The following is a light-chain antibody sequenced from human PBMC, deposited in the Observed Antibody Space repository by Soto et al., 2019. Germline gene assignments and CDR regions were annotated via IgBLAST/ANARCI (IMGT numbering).Light chain of an antibody. V-gene: IGKV1-39*02. CDR3: QQYNNWPPIT. CDR1: QSISIY. J-gene: IGKJ5*01. CDR2: GAS. Sequence: GDRVTISCRASQSISIYLNWYQLKPGKAPNLLMYGASYLKSGVPTRFSGSGSGTEFTLTISSLQSEDFAVYYCQQYNNWPPITFGQGTRLEIK.